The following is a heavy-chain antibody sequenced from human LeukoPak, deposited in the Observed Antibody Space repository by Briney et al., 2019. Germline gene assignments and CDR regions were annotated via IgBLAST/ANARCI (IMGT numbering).Heavy chain of an antibody. CDR1: GFTFNKYS. Sequence: GGSPRLSCAASGFTFNKYSMNWVRQAPGKGLEWISYISTTSQIYYADSVKGRFTISRDNAKNSLYLQMNSLRAEDTSVYYCATGDYMDVWGKGTTVTV. J-gene: IGHJ6*03. V-gene: IGHV3-21*01. CDR2: ISTTSQI. CDR3: ATGDYMDV.